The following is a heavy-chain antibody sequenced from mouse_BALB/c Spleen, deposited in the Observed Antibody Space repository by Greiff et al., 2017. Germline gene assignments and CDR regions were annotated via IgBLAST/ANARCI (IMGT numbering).Heavy chain of an antibody. CDR3: ARVRWSYYAMDY. CDR1: GYTFTNYW. V-gene: IGHV1-63*02. Sequence: QVQLQQSGAELVRPGTSVKISCKASGYTFTNYWLGWVKQRPGHGLEWIGDIYPGGGYTNYNEKFKGKATLTADTSSSTAYMQLSSLTSEDSAVYFCARVRWSYYAMDYWGQGSSVTVSS. J-gene: IGHJ4*01. CDR2: IYPGGGYT. D-gene: IGHD2-3*01.